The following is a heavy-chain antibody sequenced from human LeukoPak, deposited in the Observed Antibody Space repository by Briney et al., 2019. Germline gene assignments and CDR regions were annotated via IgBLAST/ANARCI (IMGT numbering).Heavy chain of an antibody. CDR1: GFTFSSYG. V-gene: IGHV3-23*01. J-gene: IGHJ6*03. CDR3: AKGQGLVVRGGDYYYMDV. CDR2: ISGSGGST. D-gene: IGHD3-10*01. Sequence: GGSLRLSCAASGFTFSSYGMSWVRQAPGKGLEWVSVISGSGGSTYYADSVKGRFTISRDNSKNTLYLQMNSLRAEDTAVYYCAKGQGLVVRGGDYYYMDVWGKGTTVTISS.